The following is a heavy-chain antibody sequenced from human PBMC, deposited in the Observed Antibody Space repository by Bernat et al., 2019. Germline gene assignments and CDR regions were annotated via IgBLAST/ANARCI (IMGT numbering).Heavy chain of an antibody. J-gene: IGHJ2*01. V-gene: IGHV3-53*01. CDR3: AGGSGSYSNWYFDL. CDR2: IYSGGST. Sequence: EVQLVESGGGLIQPGGSLRLSCAASGFTVSSNYMSWVRQAPGKGLEWVSVIYSGGSTYYADSEKGRFTISRDNSKNTLYLQMNSRRAEDTAVYYCAGGSGSYSNWYFDLWGRGTLVTVSS. D-gene: IGHD3-10*01. CDR1: GFTVSSNY.